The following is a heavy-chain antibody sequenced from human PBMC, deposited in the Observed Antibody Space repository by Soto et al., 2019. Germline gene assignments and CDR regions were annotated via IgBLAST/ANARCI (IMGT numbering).Heavy chain of an antibody. CDR3: AKGGRQWLVTSDFNY. V-gene: IGHV3-30*18. CDR2: VSHDGRNT. J-gene: IGHJ4*02. CDR1: GFTFSDYA. Sequence: VQLVESGGGVVQPGRSLRLSCAASGFTFSDYAMHRVRQAPGKGLEWVAVVSHDGRNTHYADSVKGRFTISRDSSKNTVSLEMPSLRAEDTAVYYCAKGGRQWLVTSDFNYWGQGALVTVSS. D-gene: IGHD6-19*01.